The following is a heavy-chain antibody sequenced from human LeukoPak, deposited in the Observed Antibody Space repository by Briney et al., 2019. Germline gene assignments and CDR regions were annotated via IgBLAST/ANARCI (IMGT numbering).Heavy chain of an antibody. CDR3: ARPGWTYYYGSGIEAFDI. CDR2: IYPGDSDI. V-gene: IGHV5-51*01. J-gene: IGHJ3*02. Sequence: KTGESLKISCKGSGYSFTRYWIGWVRQMPGKGLEWMGIIYPGDSDIRYSPSFQGQVTISADKSISTAYLQWSSLKASDTAMYYCARPGWTYYYGSGIEAFDIWGQGTMVTVSS. CDR1: GYSFTRYW. D-gene: IGHD3-10*01.